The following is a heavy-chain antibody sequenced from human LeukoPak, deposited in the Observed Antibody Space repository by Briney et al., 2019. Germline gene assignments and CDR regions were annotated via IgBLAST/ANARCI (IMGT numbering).Heavy chain of an antibody. CDR3: ASTYYDYVWGSSLYYYYGMDA. CDR2: ISGDSGST. CDR1: GFTFDDYA. Sequence: PGGSLRLSCAASGFTFDDYAMHWVRQAPGKGLEWVSLISGDSGSTYYADSVKGRFTISRDNSKNSLYLQMNSLRTEDTALYYCASTYYDYVWGSSLYYYYGMDAWGQGTTVTVSS. V-gene: IGHV3-43*02. J-gene: IGHJ6*02. D-gene: IGHD3-16*01.